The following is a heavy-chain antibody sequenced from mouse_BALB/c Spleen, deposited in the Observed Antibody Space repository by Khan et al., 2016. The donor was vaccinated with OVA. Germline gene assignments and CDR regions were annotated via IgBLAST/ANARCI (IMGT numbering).Heavy chain of an antibody. CDR3: ARGYFGNYEFAY. J-gene: IGHJ3*01. CDR2: IFPGTGTT. D-gene: IGHD2-1*01. V-gene: IGHV1S132*01. Sequence: QIQLVQSGAELVKPGASVKLSCKTSGYTFTSYWIQWVKQRPGQGLGWIGEIFPGTGTTYYNENFKGKATLTIDTSSTTAYMHLSSLTSEDSAVYFCARGYFGNYEFAYWGQGTLVTVSA. CDR1: GYTFTSYW.